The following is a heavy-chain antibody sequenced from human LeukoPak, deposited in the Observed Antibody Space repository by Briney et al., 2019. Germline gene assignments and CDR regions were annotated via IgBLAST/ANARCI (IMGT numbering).Heavy chain of an antibody. J-gene: IGHJ6*02. D-gene: IGHD4-17*01. CDR2: INPNSGGT. CDR1: GYTFTGYY. V-gene: IGHV1-2*02. CDR3: ARDGYYGDYINYYYYGMDV. Sequence: ASVKVSCKASGYTFTGYYMHWVRQAPGQGLEWMGWINPNSGGTNYAQKFQGRVTMTRDTSISTAYMELSRLRSDDTAVYYCARDGYYGDYINYYYYGMDVWGQGTTVTASS.